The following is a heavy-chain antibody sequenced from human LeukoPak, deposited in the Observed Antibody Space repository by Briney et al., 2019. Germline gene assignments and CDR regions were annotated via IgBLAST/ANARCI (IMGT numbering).Heavy chain of an antibody. CDR1: GFTFSSYG. CDR2: ISSSSSYI. Sequence: PGGSLRLSCAVSGFTFSSYGMSWVRQAPGKGLEWVSSISSSSSYIYYADSVKGRFTISRDNAKNSLYLQMNSLRAEDTAVYYCARARDGAAAGILDYWGQGTLVTVSS. CDR3: ARARDGAAAGILDY. V-gene: IGHV3-21*01. J-gene: IGHJ4*02. D-gene: IGHD6-13*01.